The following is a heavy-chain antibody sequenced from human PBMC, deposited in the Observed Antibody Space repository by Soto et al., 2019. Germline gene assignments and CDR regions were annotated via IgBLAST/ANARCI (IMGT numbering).Heavy chain of an antibody. Sequence: ASVKLSCKAPGDPYTSSYMHWVRQAPGHGLEWMGVINPNGGSTRFAQKFQGRVTMTRDTSTSTVYMELRGLTSEDTAVYYCARSSGGVSGIIIDGPDWFASWGQVPPFTV. V-gene: IGHV1-46*01. CDR2: INPNGGST. CDR3: ARSSGGVSGIIIDGPDWFAS. D-gene: IGHD3-16*01. J-gene: IGHJ5*01. CDR1: GDPYTSSY.